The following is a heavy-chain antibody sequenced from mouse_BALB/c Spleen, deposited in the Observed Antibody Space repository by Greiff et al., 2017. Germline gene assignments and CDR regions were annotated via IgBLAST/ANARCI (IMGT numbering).Heavy chain of an antibody. CDR2: IYPGSGST. CDR3: ARTYDSFDY. D-gene: IGHD2-4*01. V-gene: IGHV1-55*01. CDR1: GYNFTSYW. J-gene: IGHJ2*01. Sequence: QVQLQQPGAELVKPGTSVKLSCKASGYNFTSYWINWVKLRPGQGLEWIGDIYPGSGSTNYNEKFKSKATLTVDTSSSTAYMQLSSLASEDSALYYCARTYDSFDYWGQGTTLTVSS.